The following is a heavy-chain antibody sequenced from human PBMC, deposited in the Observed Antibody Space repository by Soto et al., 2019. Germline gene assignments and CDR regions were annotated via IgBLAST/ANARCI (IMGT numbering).Heavy chain of an antibody. CDR2: INAGNGNT. CDR1: GYTFTSYA. CDR3: ARDEGQGCPRDY. Sequence: QVQLVQSGAEVKKPGASVKVSCKASGYTFTSYAMHWVRQAPGQRLEWMGWINAGNGNTKYSQKFQGRVTITRDTSASTAYMELSSLRSEDTAVYYCARDEGQGCPRDYWGQGTLVTVSS. V-gene: IGHV1-3*01. D-gene: IGHD2-2*01. J-gene: IGHJ4*02.